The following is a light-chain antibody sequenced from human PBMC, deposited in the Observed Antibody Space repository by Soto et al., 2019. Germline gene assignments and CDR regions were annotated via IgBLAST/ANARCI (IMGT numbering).Light chain of an antibody. CDR1: QSISSY. V-gene: IGKV1-39*01. Sequence: DLQMTQSPSSLSASVGDRVTITCRASQSISSYLNWYQQKPGKAPKLLIYAASSLQSGVPSRFSGGGSGTDFTLTISSLQPEDFATYYCQQSYSTPLTFGGGTKVEIK. CDR2: AAS. J-gene: IGKJ4*01. CDR3: QQSYSTPLT.